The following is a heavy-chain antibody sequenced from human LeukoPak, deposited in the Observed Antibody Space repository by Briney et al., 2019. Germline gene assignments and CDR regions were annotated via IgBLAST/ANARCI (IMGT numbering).Heavy chain of an antibody. CDR2: INHSGST. CDR1: GGSFSGYY. J-gene: IGHJ5*02. Sequence: SETLSLTCAVYGGSFSGYYWSWIRQPPGKGLEWIGEINHSGSTNYNPSLKSRVTISVDTSKNQFSLKLSSVTAADSAVYYCARDGPQGGYSYGYSWFDPWGQGTLVTVSS. D-gene: IGHD5-18*01. V-gene: IGHV4-34*01. CDR3: ARDGPQGGYSYGYSWFDP.